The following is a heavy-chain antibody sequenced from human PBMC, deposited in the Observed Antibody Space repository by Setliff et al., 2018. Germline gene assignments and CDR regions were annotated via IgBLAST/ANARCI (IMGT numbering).Heavy chain of an antibody. Sequence: ASVKVSCKVSGYTLTELSMHWVRQAPGKGLEWMGGFDPEDGETIYAQKFQGRVTMTEDTSTDTAYMELSSLRSEDTAVYYCATADVIIAAAGNNKYILDYWGQGTLVTVSS. CDR3: ATADVIIAAAGNNKYILDY. CDR2: FDPEDGET. J-gene: IGHJ4*02. V-gene: IGHV1-24*01. D-gene: IGHD6-13*01. CDR1: GYTLTELS.